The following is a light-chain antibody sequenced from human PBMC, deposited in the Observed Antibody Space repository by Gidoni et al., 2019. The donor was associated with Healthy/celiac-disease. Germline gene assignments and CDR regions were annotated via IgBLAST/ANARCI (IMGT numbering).Light chain of an antibody. Sequence: QSALTQPSSVSGSPGQSVTISCTGTSSDVGGYNYVSWYQQHPGKAPNLMIYDVSKRPSGVPDRFSGSKSGNTASLTISGIQAEDEADYYCCSYAGSYTYVFGTGTKVTVL. V-gene: IGLV2-11*01. J-gene: IGLJ1*01. CDR2: DVS. CDR3: CSYAGSYTYV. CDR1: SSDVGGYNY.